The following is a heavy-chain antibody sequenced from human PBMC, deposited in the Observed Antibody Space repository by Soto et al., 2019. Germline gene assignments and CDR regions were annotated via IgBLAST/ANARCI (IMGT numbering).Heavy chain of an antibody. CDR1: GFTFSSYG. CDR3: AMAHRWGGWWFDP. Sequence: QVQLVESGGGVVQPGRSLRLSCAASGFTFSSYGMHWVRQAPGKGLEWVAVISYDGSNKYYADSVKGRFTISRDNSKNTLYLQMNSLRAEDTAAYYCAMAHRWGGWWFDPWGQGTLVTVSS. D-gene: IGHD3-16*01. J-gene: IGHJ5*02. CDR2: ISYDGSNK. V-gene: IGHV3-30*03.